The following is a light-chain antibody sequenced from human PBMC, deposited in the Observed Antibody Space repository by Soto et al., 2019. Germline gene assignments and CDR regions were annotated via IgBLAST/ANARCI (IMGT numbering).Light chain of an antibody. V-gene: IGLV2-14*01. CDR1: SSDVGGYNY. J-gene: IGLJ1*01. Sequence: QSVLTQPASVFGSPGQSITISCTGTSSDVGGYNYVSWYQQHPGKAPKLMIYEVSNRPSGVSNRFSGSKSGNTASLTISGLQAEDEADYYCSSYTSSNTLVVFGTGTKGTVL. CDR2: EVS. CDR3: SSYTSSNTLVV.